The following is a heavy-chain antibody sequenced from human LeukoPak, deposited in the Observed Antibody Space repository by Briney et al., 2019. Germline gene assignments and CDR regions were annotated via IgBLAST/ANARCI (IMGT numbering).Heavy chain of an antibody. CDR2: ISGSGGST. J-gene: IGHJ6*02. CDR1: RFTFGSYG. CDR3: AKYLDV. V-gene: IGHV3-23*01. Sequence: GGSLRLSCAAARFTFGSYGMRWGRQAAGKGLGWVAAISGSGGSTYYADSVKGRFTISRDNSKNTLYLQMNSLRAEDTAVYYCAKYLDVWGQGTTVTVSS.